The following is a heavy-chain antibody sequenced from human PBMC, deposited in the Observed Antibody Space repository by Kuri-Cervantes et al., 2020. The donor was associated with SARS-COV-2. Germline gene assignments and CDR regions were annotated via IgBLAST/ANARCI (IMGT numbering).Heavy chain of an antibody. CDR2: IYYSGTT. J-gene: IGHJ5*02. V-gene: IGHV4-59*12. D-gene: IGHD6-13*01. CDR1: GGSISSYY. CDR3: ARCRRIAAASRWFDP. Sequence: SETLSLTCTVSGGSISSYYGSWIRQPPGKGLEYIGYIYYSGTTNYNPSLKSRVTISVDTSKNQFSLKLSSVTAADTAVYYCARCRRIAAASRWFDPWGQGTLVTVSS.